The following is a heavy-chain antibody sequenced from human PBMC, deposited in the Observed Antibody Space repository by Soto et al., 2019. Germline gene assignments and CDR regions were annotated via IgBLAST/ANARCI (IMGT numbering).Heavy chain of an antibody. V-gene: IGHV3-72*01. CDR1: GFTFSDHY. CDR3: AGERGVCDSNTCYRPVVH. D-gene: IGHD6-13*01. Sequence: EVQLVESGGALVQPGGSLRLSCAASGFTFSDHYMDWVRQAPGKGLEWVGRTRNKAKTYTTEYAASVKGRFTISTVDSTNSLFLQMNGLQAENTAVYYCAGERGVCDSNTCYRPVVHWDQGPLVSVSS. J-gene: IGHJ4*02. CDR2: TRNKAKTYTT.